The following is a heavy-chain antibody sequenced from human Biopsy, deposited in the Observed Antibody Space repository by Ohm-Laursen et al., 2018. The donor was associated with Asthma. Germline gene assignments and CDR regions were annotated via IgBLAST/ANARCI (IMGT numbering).Heavy chain of an antibody. Sequence: SLRLSCAASRFTYEMHWVRQAPGKGLEWVAYIAWDGINSYYADSVKGRFTISRDYSKNTLYLQMHSLRAEDTAVYYCARGDSSNWSHYYFDYWGQGTLVTVSS. CDR1: RFTYE. V-gene: IGHV3-30*03. J-gene: IGHJ4*02. CDR3: ARGDSSNWSHYYFDY. D-gene: IGHD3-22*01. CDR2: IAWDGINS.